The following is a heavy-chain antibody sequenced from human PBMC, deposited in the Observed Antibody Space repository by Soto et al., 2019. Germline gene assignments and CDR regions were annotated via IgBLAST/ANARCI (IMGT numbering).Heavy chain of an antibody. J-gene: IGHJ4*02. CDR2: IYYSGST. D-gene: IGHD5-12*01. CDR3: ARGYSVFFDY. V-gene: IGHV4-31*03. Sequence: SETLCLTCPVAGGSLSSGGCYLSWIRQHPGKGLEWIGYIYYSGSTYYNPSLKSRVTISVDTSKNQFSPKLSSVTAADTAVYYCARGYSVFFDYWGQGTLVTVSS. CDR1: GGSLSSGGCY.